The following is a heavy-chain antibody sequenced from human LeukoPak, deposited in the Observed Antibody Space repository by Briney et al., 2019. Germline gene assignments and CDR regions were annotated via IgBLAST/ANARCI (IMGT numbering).Heavy chain of an antibody. CDR3: AGLESVVTPFDP. CDR1: GGSISGSTYY. V-gene: IGHV4-39*01. J-gene: IGHJ5*02. Sequence: KASETLSLTCTVSGGSISGSTYYWGWIRQPPGKGLEWIASIYYSGRTYYNPSLKSRITISVDTSKNQFSLKLNSVTAADTAVYYCAGLESVVTPFDPWGQGTLVTVSS. CDR2: IYYSGRT. D-gene: IGHD4-23*01.